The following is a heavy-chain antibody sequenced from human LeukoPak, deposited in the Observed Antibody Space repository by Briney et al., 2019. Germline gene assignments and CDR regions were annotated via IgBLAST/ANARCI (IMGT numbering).Heavy chain of an antibody. Sequence: GGSLRLSCTASGFPFIEYSMNWVRQPPGKGLERISYIGIDSGNTKYADSVRGRFTISTDKAKNSLYLQMNSLRVEDTAVYYCARDHNYAFDNWGQGTLVSVAS. CDR3: ARDHNYAFDN. D-gene: IGHD1-1*01. V-gene: IGHV3-48*01. J-gene: IGHJ4*02. CDR1: GFPFIEYS. CDR2: IGIDSGNT.